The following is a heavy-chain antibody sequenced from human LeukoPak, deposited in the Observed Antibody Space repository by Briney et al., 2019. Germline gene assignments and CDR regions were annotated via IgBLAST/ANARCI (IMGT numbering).Heavy chain of an antibody. CDR1: GFTFSRYW. D-gene: IGHD2-15*01. J-gene: IGHJ3*02. CDR2: IRQDEGEK. Sequence: GGSLRLSCEASGFTFSRYWMTWFRQAPGKGLEWVANIRQDEGEKYYLESVRGRFSISRDNGKNSLYLQMTRLSAEDTAVYYCAREYCSGGTCNAKDAFDIWGQGAMVTVSS. V-gene: IGHV3-7*01. CDR3: AREYCSGGTCNAKDAFDI.